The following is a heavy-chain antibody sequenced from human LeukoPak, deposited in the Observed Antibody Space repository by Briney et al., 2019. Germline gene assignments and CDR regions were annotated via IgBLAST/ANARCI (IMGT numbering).Heavy chain of an antibody. CDR1: GFTFSSYW. D-gene: IGHD3-3*01. V-gene: IGHV3-7*01. Sequence: GGSLRLSCAASGFTFSSYWMSWVRQAPGKGLEWVANIKQDGSEKYYVDSVKGRFTISRDNAKNSLYLQMNSLRAEDTAVYYCARVLGIGQWSGDIWGQGTMVTVSS. CDR3: ARVLGIGQWSGDI. CDR2: IKQDGSEK. J-gene: IGHJ3*02.